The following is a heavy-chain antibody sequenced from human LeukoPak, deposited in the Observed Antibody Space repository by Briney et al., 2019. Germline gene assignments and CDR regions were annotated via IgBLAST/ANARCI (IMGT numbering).Heavy chain of an antibody. V-gene: IGHV5-51*01. CDR3: ARLPLDFWSGYYTGGAFDI. D-gene: IGHD3-3*01. J-gene: IGHJ3*02. CDR2: IYPGDSDT. CDR1: GYSFTSYW. Sequence: GESLKISCKGSGYSFTSYWIGWVRQMPGKGLEWMGIIYPGDSDTRYSPSFQGQVTISADKSISTAYLQWSSLKASDTAMYYCARLPLDFWSGYYTGGAFDIWGQGTMVTVSS.